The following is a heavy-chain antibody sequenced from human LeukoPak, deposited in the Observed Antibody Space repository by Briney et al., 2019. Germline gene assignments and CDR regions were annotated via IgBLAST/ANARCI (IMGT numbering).Heavy chain of an antibody. D-gene: IGHD2-2*01. CDR3: ARNSIVVVPAAILNYYYYYGMDV. Sequence: ASVKVSCKASGGTFSSYAISWVRQAPGQGLEWMGGIIPIFGTTNYAQKFQGRVTMTRDTSTSTVYMELSSLRSEDTAVYYCARNSIVVVPAAILNYYYYYGMDVWGQGTTVTVSS. J-gene: IGHJ6*02. CDR2: IIPIFGTT. V-gene: IGHV1-69*05. CDR1: GGTFSSYA.